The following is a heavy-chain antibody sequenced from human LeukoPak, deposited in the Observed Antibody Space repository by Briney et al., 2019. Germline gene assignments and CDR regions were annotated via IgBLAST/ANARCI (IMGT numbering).Heavy chain of an antibody. J-gene: IGHJ5*02. V-gene: IGHV4-39*01. D-gene: IGHD3-3*01. CDR2: IYFSGYT. CDR1: GGSISSSSHY. Sequence: SETLSLTCSVSGGSISSSSHYWGWIRQPPGKGLQWIGSIYFSGYTYHNPSLKSRVTISVDTSANQFSLKLSSVTAADTAVYYCARGYGIYYDFWSGYRDWFDPWGQGTLVTVSS. CDR3: ARGYGIYYDFWSGYRDWFDP.